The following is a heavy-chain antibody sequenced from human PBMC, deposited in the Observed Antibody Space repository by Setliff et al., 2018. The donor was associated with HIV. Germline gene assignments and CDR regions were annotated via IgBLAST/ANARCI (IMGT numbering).Heavy chain of an antibody. CDR1: RFDFNNYW. CDR2: IGQDGSEK. CDR3: ARKLRPGHGVDV. V-gene: IGHV3-7*01. Sequence: GGSLRLSCAASRFDFNNYWMCWVRQAPGKGLEWVANIGQDGSEKNYVDSVKGRFTISRDNAKNSMDLQMNSLRAEDTAIYYCARKLRPGHGVDVWGQGTPVTVSS. J-gene: IGHJ6*02. D-gene: IGHD3-10*01.